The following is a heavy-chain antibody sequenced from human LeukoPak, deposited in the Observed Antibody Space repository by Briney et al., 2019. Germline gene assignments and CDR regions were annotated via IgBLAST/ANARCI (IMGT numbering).Heavy chain of an antibody. V-gene: IGHV3-30*18. CDR3: AKELRGGSIWRYYFDY. D-gene: IGHD6-13*01. Sequence: PGRSLRLSCAASGFXFSNHGIHWVRQAPGKGREWLALISNDGSNIYYADSVKGRFTISRDNSKNTLYLQMNSLRAEDTAVYYCAKELRGGSIWRYYFDYWGQGTLVTVSS. CDR1: GFXFSNHG. CDR2: ISNDGSNI. J-gene: IGHJ4*02.